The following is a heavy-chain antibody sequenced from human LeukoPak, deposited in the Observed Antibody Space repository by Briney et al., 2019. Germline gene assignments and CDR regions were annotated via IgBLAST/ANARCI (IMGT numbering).Heavy chain of an antibody. J-gene: IGHJ6*03. CDR1: GYTFTSYY. CDR2: INPSGGST. D-gene: IGHD1-26*01. CDR3: ARAQGSYYHYYMDV. Sequence: GASVKVSCKASGYTFTSYYMHWVRQAPGQGLEWMGIINPSGGSTSYAQKFQGRVTMTRDMSTSTVNMELSSRRSEDTAVYYCARAQGSYYHYYMDVWGKGTTVTVSS. V-gene: IGHV1-46*01.